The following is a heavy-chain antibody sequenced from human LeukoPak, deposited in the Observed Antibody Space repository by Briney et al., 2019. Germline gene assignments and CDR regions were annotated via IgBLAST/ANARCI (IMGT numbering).Heavy chain of an antibody. CDR3: ARGHVVPDTAMTDY. D-gene: IGHD5-18*01. J-gene: IGHJ4*02. CDR2: IIPILGIA. V-gene: IGHV1-69*04. Sequence: ASVKVSCKASGGTFSSYAISWVRQAPGQGLEWMGRIIPILGIANYAQKFQGRVTITADKSTSTAYMELSSLRSEDTAVYYCARGHVVPDTAMTDYWGQGTLVTVSS. CDR1: GGTFSSYA.